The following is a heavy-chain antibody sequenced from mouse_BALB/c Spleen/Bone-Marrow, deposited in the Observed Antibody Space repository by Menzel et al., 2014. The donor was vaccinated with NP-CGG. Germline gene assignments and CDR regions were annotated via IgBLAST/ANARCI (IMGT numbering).Heavy chain of an antibody. J-gene: IGHJ2*01. V-gene: IGHV1-62-2*01. D-gene: IGHD1-1*01. CDR3: ARHEGSYGSSYFDY. CDR1: GYTFTEYI. CDR2: FYPGSGSI. Sequence: VKLVESGAGLVKPGASVKLSCKASGYTFTEYIIHWVKQRSGQGLEWIGWFYPGSGSIKYNEKFKDKATLTADKSSSTVYMELSRWTSEDSAVYFCARHEGSYGSSYFDYWGQGTTLTVSS.